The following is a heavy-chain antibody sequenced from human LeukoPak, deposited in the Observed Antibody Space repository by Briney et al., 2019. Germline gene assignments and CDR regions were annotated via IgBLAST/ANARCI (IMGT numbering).Heavy chain of an antibody. CDR2: IYYSGST. D-gene: IGHD3-22*01. CDR3: ARHGSMIPSYYYGMDV. CDR1: GGSISSYY. V-gene: IGHV4-59*08. Sequence: SETLSLTCTVSGGSISSYYWSWIRQPPGKGLEWIGYIYYSGSTNYNPSLKSRVTISVDTSKNQFSLKLSSVTAADTAVHYCARHGSMIPSYYYGMDVWGQGTTVTVSS. J-gene: IGHJ6*02.